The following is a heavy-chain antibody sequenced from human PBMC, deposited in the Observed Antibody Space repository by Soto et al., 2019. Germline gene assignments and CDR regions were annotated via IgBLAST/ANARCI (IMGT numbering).Heavy chain of an antibody. CDR3: ARGAQWKILYAFDI. CDR2: TSDDGTNK. CDR1: GFTFSTYA. Sequence: AGGSLRLSCAASGFTFSTYAIHWVRQSPGKGLEWVAVTSDDGTNKYYADSVKGRFTISRDNSKNTLFLQMNSLRAEDTAVYYCARGAQWKILYAFDIWGQGTMVTVSS. V-gene: IGHV3-30-3*01. J-gene: IGHJ3*02. D-gene: IGHD1-26*01.